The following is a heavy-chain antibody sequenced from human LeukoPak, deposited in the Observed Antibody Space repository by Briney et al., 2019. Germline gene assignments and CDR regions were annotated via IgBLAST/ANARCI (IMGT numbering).Heavy chain of an antibody. J-gene: IGHJ3*02. D-gene: IGHD3-3*01. V-gene: IGHV4-34*01. CDR1: GGSFSGYY. Sequence: SETLSLTCAVYGGSFSGYYWSWIRQPPGKGLEWIGEINHSGSTNYNPSLKSRVTISVDTSKNQFSLKLSSVTAADTALYHCARALYYDFWSGSPDDAFDIWGQGTMVTVSS. CDR2: INHSGST. CDR3: ARALYYDFWSGSPDDAFDI.